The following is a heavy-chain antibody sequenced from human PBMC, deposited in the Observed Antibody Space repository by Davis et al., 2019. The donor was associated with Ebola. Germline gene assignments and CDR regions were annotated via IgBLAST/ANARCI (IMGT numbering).Heavy chain of an antibody. V-gene: IGHV5-51*01. D-gene: IGHD3-10*01. Sequence: GESLKISCKGSGYSFSSYWINWVRQMPGKGLEWMGNFHPGTSDLKYSPSFQGQIIISVDRSIRTAYLEWRSLQSSDTGIYYCASQRHKRNYLIHDYWGQGTPVTVTS. CDR2: FHPGTSDL. CDR3: ASQRHKRNYLIHDY. CDR1: GYSFSSYW. J-gene: IGHJ4*02.